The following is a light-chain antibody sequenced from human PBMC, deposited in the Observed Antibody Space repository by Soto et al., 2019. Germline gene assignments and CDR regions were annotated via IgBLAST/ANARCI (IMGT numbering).Light chain of an antibody. CDR3: QQRSNWPS. Sequence: EVVMTQSPATLSVSPGERATLSRRASQTVSSNLAWYQQKPGQSPRLLIYGVHSRATGIPDRFSGSGSGTDFTLTISSLEPEDFAVYYCQQRSNWPSFGQGTRLEIK. J-gene: IGKJ5*01. CDR1: QTVSSN. CDR2: GVH. V-gene: IGKV3-11*01.